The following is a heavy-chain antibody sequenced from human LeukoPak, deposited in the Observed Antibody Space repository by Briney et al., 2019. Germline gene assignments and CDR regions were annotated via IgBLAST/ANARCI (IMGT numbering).Heavy chain of an antibody. V-gene: IGHV4-59*01. J-gene: IGHJ4*02. CDR1: GGSISSYY. CDR3: ARVIPGQSLVPSVFDY. D-gene: IGHD6-19*01. Sequence: SETLSLTCTVSGGSISSYYWSWIRQPPGKGLEWIGYIYYSGSTNYNPSLKSRVTTSVDTSKNQFSLKLSSVTAADTAVYYCARVIPGQSLVPSVFDYWGQGTLVTVSS. CDR2: IYYSGST.